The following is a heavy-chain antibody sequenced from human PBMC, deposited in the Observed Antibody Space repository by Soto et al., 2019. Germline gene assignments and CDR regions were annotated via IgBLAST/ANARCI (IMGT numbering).Heavy chain of an antibody. CDR2: INSDGSST. J-gene: IGHJ3*02. CDR1: GFTFSSYW. CDR3: ARNRQIGYCSSTSCSDDAFDI. D-gene: IGHD2-2*01. Sequence: GGSLRLSCAASGFTFSSYWMHWVRQAPGKGLVWVSRINSDGSSTSYADSVKGRFTISRDNAKNTLYLQMNSLRAEDTAVYYCARNRQIGYCSSTSCSDDAFDIWGQGTMVTVSS. V-gene: IGHV3-74*01.